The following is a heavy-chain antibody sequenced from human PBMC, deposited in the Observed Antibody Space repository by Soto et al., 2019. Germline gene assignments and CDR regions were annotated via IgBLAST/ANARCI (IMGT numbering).Heavy chain of an antibody. Sequence: EVQLVESGGALIQPGGSLRLSCVASGFTFKNYIMNWVRQAPGKGPEWVAYISSSSGARYYADSVKGRFTISRDNAKNSLFLQMHSLRDADTAVYYCARETYFDRWGQGTLVTVSS. CDR2: ISSSSGAR. J-gene: IGHJ4*02. CDR3: ARETYFDR. CDR1: GFTFKNYI. V-gene: IGHV3-48*02.